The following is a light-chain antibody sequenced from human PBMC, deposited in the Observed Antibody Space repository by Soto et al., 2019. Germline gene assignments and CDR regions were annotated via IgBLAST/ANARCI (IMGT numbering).Light chain of an antibody. CDR1: NSNICNYY. V-gene: IGLV1-51*01. J-gene: IGLJ3*02. Sequence: QSVLTQSPSVSAAPGQKVTISCSGSNSNICNYYVSWYQQVPGAAPKLLIYDNNKRPSGIPDRCSGSQSGTSSMLDLAGLQTGAADVYFCGACNNVVTCLFGVWTK. CDR3: GACNNVVTCL. CDR2: DNN.